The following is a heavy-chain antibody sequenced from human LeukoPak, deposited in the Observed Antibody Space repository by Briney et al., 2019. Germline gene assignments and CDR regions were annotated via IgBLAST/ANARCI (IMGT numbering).Heavy chain of an antibody. Sequence: GGSLRLSCEGSAFIFSGHWMNWVRQTPGKGLEWVSTISGGGGGTYYADSVKGRFTISRDNSKNTLYLQMNSLRAEDTAVYYCAKDLNSTYNYDSSGYEDAFDFWGQGTMVTVSS. J-gene: IGHJ3*01. CDR2: ISGGGGGT. D-gene: IGHD3-22*01. CDR1: AFIFSGHW. V-gene: IGHV3-23*01. CDR3: AKDLNSTYNYDSSGYEDAFDF.